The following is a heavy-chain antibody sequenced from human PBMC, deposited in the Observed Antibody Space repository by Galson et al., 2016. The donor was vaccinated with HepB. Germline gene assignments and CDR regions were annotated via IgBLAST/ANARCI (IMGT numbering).Heavy chain of an antibody. D-gene: IGHD3-16*01. CDR3: ARGGADFDY. J-gene: IGHJ4*01. V-gene: IGHV4-59*11. Sequence: SETLSLTCTVSVGSISPHYWTWIRQSPGKGLEWIGHISYTGVTNYKPSLQSRVTMSVDVSNNQVSLRLSSVTAADTALYYCARGGADFDYWGHGTLVTVSS. CDR2: ISYTGVT. CDR1: VGSISPHY.